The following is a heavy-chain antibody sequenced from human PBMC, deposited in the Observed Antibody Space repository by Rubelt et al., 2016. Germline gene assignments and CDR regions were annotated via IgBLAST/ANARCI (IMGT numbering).Heavy chain of an antibody. J-gene: IGHJ3*02. CDR2: IYWDADK. CDR1: GFSLSTNEVG. D-gene: IGHD6-25*01. CDR3: ASLAGATPGRDAFDI. Sequence: QVTLKESGPTAVKPTQTTTLSCTFSGFSLSTNEVGVGWIRQPPGKALEWLALIYWDADKRYNPSLRNRLTISKDTSKNQVVLTMTNIDPVDTATYYCASLAGATPGRDAFDIWGQGTMVTVSS. V-gene: IGHV2-5*02.